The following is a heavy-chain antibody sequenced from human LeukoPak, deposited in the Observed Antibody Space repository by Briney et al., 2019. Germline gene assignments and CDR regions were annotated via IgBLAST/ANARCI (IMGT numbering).Heavy chain of an antibody. J-gene: IGHJ4*02. CDR1: GFTFDDYA. D-gene: IGHD2-15*01. Sequence: PGGSLRLSCAASGFTFDDYAMHWVRQAPGKGLEWVSGLSWNSGSIGYADSVKGRFTISRDNAKNSLYLQMNSLKHEDTALYYCTKGPCSAGSCYFDSWGQGTLVIVSS. CDR3: TKGPCSAGSCYFDS. V-gene: IGHV3-9*01. CDR2: LSWNSGSI.